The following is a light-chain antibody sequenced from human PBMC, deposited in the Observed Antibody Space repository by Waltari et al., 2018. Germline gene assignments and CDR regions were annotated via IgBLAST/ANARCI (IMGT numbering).Light chain of an antibody. CDR1: GSAIDDSDF. J-gene: IGLJ3*02. V-gene: IGLV2-14*03. Sequence: QSALPQPASVSGSPGQSITISCTGIGSAIDDSDFVSWYQHQPGKAPRVIFFDVTNPPSRISDRCAASKSANTASLTISGLQPEDVGDYYCTSQALDGVVLFGGGTQVTV. CDR2: DVT. CDR3: TSQALDGVVL.